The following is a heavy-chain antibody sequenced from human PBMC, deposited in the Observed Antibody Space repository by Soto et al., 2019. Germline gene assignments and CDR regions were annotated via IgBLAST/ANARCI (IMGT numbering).Heavy chain of an antibody. CDR3: ARDYSSSSLDY. J-gene: IGHJ4*02. V-gene: IGHV3-33*01. D-gene: IGHD6-6*01. CDR2: IWYDGSNK. Sequence: PGGSLRLSCAASGFTFSSYGMHWVRQAPGKGLEWVAVIWYDGSNKYYADSVKGRFTISRDNSKNTLYLQMNSLRAEDTAVYYCARDYSSSSLDYWGQGTLVTVSS. CDR1: GFTFSSYG.